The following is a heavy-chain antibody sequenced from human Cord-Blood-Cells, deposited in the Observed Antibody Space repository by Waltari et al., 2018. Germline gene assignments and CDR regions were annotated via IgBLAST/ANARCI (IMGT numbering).Heavy chain of an antibody. D-gene: IGHD3-9*01. V-gene: IGHV4-39*01. CDR3: VRSYYDILTGYPQFDY. CDR1: GGSISSSSYY. CDR2: IYYSGST. Sequence: QLQLQESGPGLVKPSETLSLTCTVSGGSISSSSYYWGWIRQPPGKGLEWIGSIYYSGSTYYNPSLKSRVTISVDTSKNQFSLKLSSVTAADTAVYYCVRSYYDILTGYPQFDYWGQGTLVTVSS. J-gene: IGHJ4*02.